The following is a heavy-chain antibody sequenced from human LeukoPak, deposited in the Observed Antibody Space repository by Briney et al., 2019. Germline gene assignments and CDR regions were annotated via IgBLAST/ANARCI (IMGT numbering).Heavy chain of an antibody. CDR1: GFTFSSYW. V-gene: IGHV3-74*01. Sequence: PGGSLRLSCAASGFTFSSYWMHWVRQAPGKGLVWVSRINSDGSSTSYADSVKGRFTISRDNSKNTLYLQMNSLRAEDTAVYYCAKDRDIVSPTSAYFYFDYWGQGTLVTVSS. CDR2: INSDGSST. CDR3: AKDRDIVSPTSAYFYFDY. J-gene: IGHJ4*02. D-gene: IGHD5/OR15-5a*01.